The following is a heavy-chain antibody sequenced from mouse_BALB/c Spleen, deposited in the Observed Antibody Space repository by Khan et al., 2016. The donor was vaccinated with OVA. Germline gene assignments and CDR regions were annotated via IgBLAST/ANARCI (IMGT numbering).Heavy chain of an antibody. D-gene: IGHD1-1*01. J-gene: IGHJ3*01. CDR2: IYPFNDDS. V-gene: IGHV1S136*01. CDR1: GYTFTSYV. Sequence: EVQLQESGPELLKPGASVKMSCKASGYTFTSYVMHWVKQKPGQGLEWIGYIYPFNDDSKYSEKFKGKATLTSDTSSNTAYMELSSLTSEDSAVXYCATQGSTYTWFASWGQGTLVTVSA. CDR3: ATQGSTYTWFAS.